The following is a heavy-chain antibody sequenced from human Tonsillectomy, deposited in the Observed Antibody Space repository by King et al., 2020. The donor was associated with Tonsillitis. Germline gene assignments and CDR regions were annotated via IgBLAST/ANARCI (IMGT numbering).Heavy chain of an antibody. Sequence: VQLQESGPGLVKPSETLSLTCTVSGGSISSYYWSWIRQPPGKGLEWIGYIYYSGSTNYNPSLKSRVTISVDTSKNQFFLKLSSVTAADTAVYYCARDRVNCSSTSCYYYGMDVWGQGTTVTVSS. CDR1: GGSISSYY. V-gene: IGHV4-59*01. J-gene: IGHJ6*02. CDR2: IYYSGST. CDR3: ARDRVNCSSTSCYYYGMDV. D-gene: IGHD2-2*01.